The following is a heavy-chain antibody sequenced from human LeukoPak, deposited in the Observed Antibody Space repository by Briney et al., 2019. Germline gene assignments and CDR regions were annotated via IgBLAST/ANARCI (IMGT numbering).Heavy chain of an antibody. D-gene: IGHD5-18*01. CDR3: ARVRYSYGYPSFSYYFDY. CDR2: IYSGGST. Sequence: GGSLRLSCAASGFTVSSNYMSWVRQAPGKGLEWVSVIYSGGSTYYADSVKGRFTISRHNSKNTLYLQMNSLRAEDAAVYYCARVRYSYGYPSFSYYFDYWGQGTLVTVSS. CDR1: GFTVSSNY. V-gene: IGHV3-53*04. J-gene: IGHJ4*02.